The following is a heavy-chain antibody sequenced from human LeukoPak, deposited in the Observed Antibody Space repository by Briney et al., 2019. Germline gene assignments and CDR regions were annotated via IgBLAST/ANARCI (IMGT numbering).Heavy chain of an antibody. CDR2: INHSGST. V-gene: IGHV4-34*01. CDR3: ATGECSGGSCYSKRVLDY. D-gene: IGHD2-15*01. CDR1: GGSFSGYY. J-gene: IGHJ4*02. Sequence: PSETLSLTCAVYGGSFSGYYWSWIRQPPGEGLEWIGEINHSGSTNYNPSLKSRVTISVDMSKNQFSLKLSSVTAADTAVYYCATGECSGGSCYSKRVLDYWGQGTLVTVSS.